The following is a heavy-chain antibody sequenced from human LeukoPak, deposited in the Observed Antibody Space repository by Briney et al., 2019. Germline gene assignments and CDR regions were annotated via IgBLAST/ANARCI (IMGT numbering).Heavy chain of an antibody. Sequence: GGPLRLSCAASGFTFSSYSMNWVRQAPGKGLEWVSSISSSGSYIYYADSVKGRFTISRDNAKNSLYLQMNSLRAEDTAVYYCARDQQFYSSSGFDYWGQGTLVTVSS. CDR1: GFTFSSYS. J-gene: IGHJ4*02. CDR2: ISSSGSYI. V-gene: IGHV3-21*01. D-gene: IGHD6-6*01. CDR3: ARDQQFYSSSGFDY.